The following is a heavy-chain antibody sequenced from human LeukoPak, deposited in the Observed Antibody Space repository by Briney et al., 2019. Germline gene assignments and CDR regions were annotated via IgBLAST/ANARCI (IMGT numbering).Heavy chain of an antibody. CDR1: GFTFSSYG. CDR3: AKNKAYCSSTSRLNWFDP. CDR2: IRYDGSNK. D-gene: IGHD2-2*01. V-gene: IGHV3-30*02. Sequence: GGSLRLSCAASGFTFSSYGMHWVRQAPGKGLEWVAFIRYDGSNKYYADSVKGRFTISRDNSKNTLYLQMNSLRAEDTAVYYCAKNKAYCSSTSRLNWFDPWGQGTLVTVSS. J-gene: IGHJ5*02.